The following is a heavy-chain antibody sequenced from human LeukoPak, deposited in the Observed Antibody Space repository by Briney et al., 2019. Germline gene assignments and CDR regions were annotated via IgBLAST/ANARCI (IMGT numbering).Heavy chain of an antibody. CDR3: ATVSRSSGRGYFDY. CDR2: ISGSGGNT. D-gene: IGHD6-19*01. CDR1: GFNFSSYA. J-gene: IGHJ4*02. Sequence: GGSLRLSCAASGFNFSSYAMTWVRQAPGKGLEWVSAISGSGGNTYYADSVKGRFTISRDNAKNTLYLQVNSLRAEDAAVYYCATVSRSSGRGYFDYWGPGTLVTVSS. V-gene: IGHV3-23*01.